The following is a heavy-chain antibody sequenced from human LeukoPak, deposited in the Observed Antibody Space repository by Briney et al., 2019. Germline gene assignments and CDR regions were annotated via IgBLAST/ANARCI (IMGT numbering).Heavy chain of an antibody. D-gene: IGHD3-10*01. V-gene: IGHV3-33*01. CDR2: IFSDGYTK. CDR3: ARASGPFDF. CDR1: GFIFSTYG. Sequence: HPGGSLRLSCAASGFIFSTYGMHWVRQAPGKGPEWVAVIFSDGYTKYYAGSVKDRFTISRDDSKNTLYLHMNSLIPGDTGVYYCARASGPFDFWGQGTLLTVSS. J-gene: IGHJ4*02.